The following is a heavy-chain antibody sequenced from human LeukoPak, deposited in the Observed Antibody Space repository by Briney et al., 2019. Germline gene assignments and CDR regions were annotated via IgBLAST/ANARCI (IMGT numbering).Heavy chain of an antibody. Sequence: PGGSLRLSCAASGFTFSSYWMSWVRQAPGKGLEWVANIKQDGSEKYYVDSVKGRFTISRDNAKNSLYLQMNSLRAEDTAVYYCARERQQLIRYYYYYYGMDVWGQGTTVTVSS. CDR1: GFTFSSYW. J-gene: IGHJ6*02. D-gene: IGHD6-13*01. V-gene: IGHV3-7*01. CDR3: ARERQQLIRYYYYYYGMDV. CDR2: IKQDGSEK.